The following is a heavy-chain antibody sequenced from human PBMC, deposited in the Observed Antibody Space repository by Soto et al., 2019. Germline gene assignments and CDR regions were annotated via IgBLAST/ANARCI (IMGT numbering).Heavy chain of an antibody. Sequence: GGALRLSCEATVFPFSSYPMDWVRQAPSKGLEWVSRIRSDGTNAEYADSVKGRFTISRDNSKNTLYLQMNSLRAEDTAVYYCAKNVWGITIFGGMDVWGQGTTVTVSS. D-gene: IGHD3-9*01. CDR1: VFPFSSYP. CDR2: IRSDGTNA. J-gene: IGHJ6*02. V-gene: IGHV3-23*01. CDR3: AKNVWGITIFGGMDV.